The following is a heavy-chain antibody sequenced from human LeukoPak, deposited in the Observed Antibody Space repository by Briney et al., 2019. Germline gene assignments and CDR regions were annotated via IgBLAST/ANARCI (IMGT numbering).Heavy chain of an antibody. CDR1: GGSISSYY. J-gene: IGHJ5*02. Sequence: SETLSHTCTVSGGSISSYYWSWIRQPPGKGLEWIGYIYYSGSTNYNPSLKSRVTMLIDTSKNQFSLKLSSVTAADTAVYYCARGRYSAGDNWFDPWGQGTLVTVSS. D-gene: IGHD3-9*01. CDR2: IYYSGST. CDR3: ARGRYSAGDNWFDP. V-gene: IGHV4-59*01.